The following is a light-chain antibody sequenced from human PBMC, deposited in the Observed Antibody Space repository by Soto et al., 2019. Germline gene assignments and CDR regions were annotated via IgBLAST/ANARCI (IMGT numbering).Light chain of an antibody. J-gene: IGLJ3*02. CDR1: NIGSES. CDR3: QVWHSRGDQSV. V-gene: IGLV3-21*02. Sequence: SYELTQPPSVSVAPGQTARITCGGNNIGSESVHWYQQKPGQAPVVVVYDDTDRPSGIPERFSGSNSGNTATLTISRVEGGDEADYYCQVWHSRGDQSVFGGGIKVTVL. CDR2: DDT.